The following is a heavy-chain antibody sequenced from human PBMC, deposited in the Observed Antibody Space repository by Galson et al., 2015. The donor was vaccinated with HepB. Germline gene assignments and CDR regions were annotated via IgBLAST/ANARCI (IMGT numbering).Heavy chain of an antibody. Sequence: SLRLSCAASGFTFDDYGMSWVRQAPEKGLEWVSVISSSSSYIYYADSVKGRFTISRDNAKNSLYLQMNSLRAEDTAVYYCARDRRYYYDSSGDPWGQGTLVTVSS. J-gene: IGHJ5*02. V-gene: IGHV3-21*01. CDR3: ARDRRYYYDSSGDP. D-gene: IGHD3-22*01. CDR1: GFTFDDYG. CDR2: ISSSSSYI.